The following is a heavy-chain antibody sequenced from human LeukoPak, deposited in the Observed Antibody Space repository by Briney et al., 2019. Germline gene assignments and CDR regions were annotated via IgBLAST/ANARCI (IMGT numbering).Heavy chain of an antibody. CDR3: ARVVDYGDYGSPGYYYYMDV. CDR2: IYYSGST. V-gene: IGHV4-59*01. D-gene: IGHD4-17*01. CDR1: GGSISSYY. Sequence: SETLSLTCTVSGGSISSYYWTWTRQPPGKGLEWIGYIYYSGSTNYNPSLKSRVTISVDTSKNQFSLKVSSVTAADTAVYYCARVVDYGDYGSPGYYYYMDVWGKGTTVTVSS. J-gene: IGHJ6*03.